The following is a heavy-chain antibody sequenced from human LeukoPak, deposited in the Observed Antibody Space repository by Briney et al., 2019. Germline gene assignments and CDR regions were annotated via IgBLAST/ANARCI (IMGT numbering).Heavy chain of an antibody. Sequence: GGSLRLSCLASGFTFSNTWMNWVRQAPGKGLEWVARIRSKRDGGTTDYAAPVKGRFTISRDDSKNTMYLQMNSLKAEDIAVYYCARDWYYAFDFWGQGTMVTVSS. CDR3: ARDWYYAFDF. V-gene: IGHV3-15*07. D-gene: IGHD2-21*02. J-gene: IGHJ3*01. CDR2: IRSKRDGGTT. CDR1: GFTFSNTW.